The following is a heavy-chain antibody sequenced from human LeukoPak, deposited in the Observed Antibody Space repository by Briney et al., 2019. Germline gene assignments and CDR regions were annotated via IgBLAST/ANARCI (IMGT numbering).Heavy chain of an antibody. J-gene: IGHJ4*02. V-gene: IGHV4-4*07. CDR1: GGSISTYY. CDR2: IYTSGST. Sequence: SETLSLTCTISGGSISTYYWSWIRQPAGKGLKWIGRIYTSGSTNYNPSLKSRVTMSVDTSKNQFSLKPTSVTAADTAVYYCARASVLTGYYTAVTFDYWGQGTLVTVSS. CDR3: ARASVLTGYYTAVTFDY. D-gene: IGHD3-9*01.